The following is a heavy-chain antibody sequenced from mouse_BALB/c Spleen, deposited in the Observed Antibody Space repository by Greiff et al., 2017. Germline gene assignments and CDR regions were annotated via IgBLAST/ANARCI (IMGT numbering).Heavy chain of an antibody. CDR2: IYPYNGGT. D-gene: IGHD2-1*01. CDR3: ARSSGNYVGYFDV. J-gene: IGHJ1*01. V-gene: IGHV1S29*02. Sequence: VQLKQSGPELVKPGASVKISCKASGYTFTDYNMHWVKQSHGKSLEWIGYIYPYNGGTGYNQKFKSKATLTVDNSSSTAYMELRSLTSEDSAVYYCARSSGNYVGYFDVWGAGTTVTVSS. CDR1: GYTFTDYN.